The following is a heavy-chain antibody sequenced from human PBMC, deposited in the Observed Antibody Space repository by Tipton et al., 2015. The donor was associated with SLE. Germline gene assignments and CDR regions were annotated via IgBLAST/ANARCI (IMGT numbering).Heavy chain of an antibody. CDR1: GGSISSYY. D-gene: IGHD1-26*01. CDR3: ARVLGGSYYFSYYYYGMDV. Sequence: TLSLTCTVSGGSISSYYWSWIRQPPGKGLEWIGSIYYSGSTYYNPSLKSRVTISVDTSKNQFSLKLSSVTAADTAVYYCARVLGGSYYFSYYYYGMDVWGQGTTVTVSS. J-gene: IGHJ6*02. CDR2: IYYSGST. V-gene: IGHV4-59*12.